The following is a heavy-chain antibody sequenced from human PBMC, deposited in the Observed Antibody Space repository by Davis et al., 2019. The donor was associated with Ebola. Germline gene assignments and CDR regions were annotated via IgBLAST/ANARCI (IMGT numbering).Heavy chain of an antibody. CDR1: GYTFTSYY. J-gene: IGHJ6*02. Sequence: ASVKVSCKASGYTFTSYYMHWVRQAPGQGLEWMGIINPSGGSTSYAQKFRGSVTMTRDTSTSTVYMELSSLRSEDTAVYYCARDKIVVVPAAIVADYYYYGMDVWGQGATVTVSS. D-gene: IGHD2-2*02. CDR2: INPSGGST. V-gene: IGHV1-46*01. CDR3: ARDKIVVVPAAIVADYYYYGMDV.